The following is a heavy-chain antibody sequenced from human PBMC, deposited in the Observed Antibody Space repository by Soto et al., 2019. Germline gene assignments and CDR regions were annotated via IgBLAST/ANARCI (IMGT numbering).Heavy chain of an antibody. D-gene: IGHD3-10*01. Sequence: ASVKVSCKVSGYTLTELSMQWVRQAPGKGLEWMGGFDPEDGETIYAQKFQGRVTMTEDTSTDTAYMELSSLRSEDTAVYYCATLLLLGAHWFDPWGQGTLVTVSS. V-gene: IGHV1-24*01. CDR2: FDPEDGET. CDR3: ATLLLLGAHWFDP. CDR1: GYTLTELS. J-gene: IGHJ5*02.